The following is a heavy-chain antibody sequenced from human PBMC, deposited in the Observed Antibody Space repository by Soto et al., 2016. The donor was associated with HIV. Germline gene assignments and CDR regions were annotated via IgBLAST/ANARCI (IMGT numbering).Heavy chain of an antibody. V-gene: IGHV1-2*02. CDR3: ARAGGGVVVVAVLDNAFDI. J-gene: IGHJ3*02. Sequence: QVQLVQSGAEVKKPGASVKVSCKASGYIFTGYCMHWVRQAPGQGLEWMGWINPNSGGTNYAEKFQGRVTMTRDTSISTAYMELSRLRSDDTAVYYCARAGGGVVVVAVLDNAFDIWGQGTMVTVSS. CDR2: INPNSGGT. CDR1: GYIFTGYC. D-gene: IGHD2-15*01.